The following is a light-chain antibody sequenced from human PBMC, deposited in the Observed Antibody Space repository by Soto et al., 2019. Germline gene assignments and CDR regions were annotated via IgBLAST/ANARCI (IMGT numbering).Light chain of an antibody. CDR2: GVS. J-gene: IGKJ1*01. CDR1: QSVSSSY. CDR3: QQYGSSQWT. Sequence: EIVLTQSPGTLSLSPGERATLSCRASQSVSSSYFAWYQQKPGQAPRLLIYGVSSRATGIPDMFSGSGSGTDFTLTSSRLEPEDFAVYYCQQYGSSQWTFGQGTKVEIK. V-gene: IGKV3-20*01.